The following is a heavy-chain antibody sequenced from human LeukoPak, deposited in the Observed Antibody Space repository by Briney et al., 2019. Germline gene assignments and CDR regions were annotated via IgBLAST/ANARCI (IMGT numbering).Heavy chain of an antibody. J-gene: IGHJ4*02. CDR3: ARDLLGIVGARGGY. CDR1: GYTFTSYD. Sequence: GASVKVSCKASGYTFTSYDINWVRQATGQGLEWMGWMNPNSGNTGYAQKFQGRVTMTRNTSISTAYMELRSLRSDDTAVYYCARDLLGIVGARGGYWGQGTLVTVSS. V-gene: IGHV1-8*01. D-gene: IGHD1-26*01. CDR2: MNPNSGNT.